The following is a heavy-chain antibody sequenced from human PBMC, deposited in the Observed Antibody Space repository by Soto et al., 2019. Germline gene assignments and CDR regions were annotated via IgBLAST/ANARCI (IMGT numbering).Heavy chain of an antibody. Sequence: QLQLQESGSGLVKPSQTLSLTCAVSGGSISSGGYSWSWIRQPPGKGLEWIGYIYHSGSTYYNPSRKSRVTRAVDRSKNQFSLKLSAVTAADTAGYYCASGQQLVRNYWGQGTLVTVSS. V-gene: IGHV4-30-2*01. CDR2: IYHSGST. CDR3: ASGQQLVRNY. J-gene: IGHJ4*02. D-gene: IGHD6-13*01. CDR1: GGSISSGGYS.